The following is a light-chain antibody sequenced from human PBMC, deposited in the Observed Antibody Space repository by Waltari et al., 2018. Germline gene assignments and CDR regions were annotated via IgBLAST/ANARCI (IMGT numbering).Light chain of an antibody. Sequence: DIQMTQSPSSLSASVGDRVTITCRASQSISTYLTWYQVKPGKAPKLLFYTASSLQSGVPSKFSGSGSGTDFTLTISSLQPEDFATYYCQQSYNTPRTFGQGTKLEIK. J-gene: IGKJ2*01. V-gene: IGKV1-39*01. CDR1: QSISTY. CDR3: QQSYNTPRT. CDR2: TAS.